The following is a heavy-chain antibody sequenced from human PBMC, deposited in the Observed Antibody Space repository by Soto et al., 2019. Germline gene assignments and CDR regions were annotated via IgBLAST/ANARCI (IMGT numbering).Heavy chain of an antibody. D-gene: IGHD3-16*01. CDR2: ISAYNGNT. V-gene: IGHV1-18*01. CDR3: ARGGTPIDY. J-gene: IGHJ4*02. Sequence: QVQLVQSGAEVKKPGASVKVSCKASGYTFTNFGISWVRQAPGQGLEWMGWISAYNGNTNYAQNFQGRVTMTTDTATSTVYMELRSLRSDDTAVYYWARGGTPIDYWSQGTLVTVSS. CDR1: GYTFTNFG.